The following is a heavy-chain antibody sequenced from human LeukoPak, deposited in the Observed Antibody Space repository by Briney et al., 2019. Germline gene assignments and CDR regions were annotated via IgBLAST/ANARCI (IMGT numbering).Heavy chain of an antibody. V-gene: IGHV3-21*01. CDR2: ISGTSSYM. Sequence: GGSLRLSCVAYGFNFRDYSMNWVRQAPGKGLDWVSGISGTSSYMYYGDSVKGRFTVSRDNAKNSLYLQMESLRVEDTAVYYCVRDYDYAFDYWGQGTLVTVSS. D-gene: IGHD3-16*01. CDR3: VRDYDYAFDY. J-gene: IGHJ4*02. CDR1: GFNFRDYS.